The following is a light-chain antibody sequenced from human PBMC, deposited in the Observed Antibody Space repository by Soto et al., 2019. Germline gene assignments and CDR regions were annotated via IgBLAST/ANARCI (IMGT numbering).Light chain of an antibody. CDR3: FSYTSSGTYV. CDR2: EVT. Sequence: QSALTQPASVSGSPGQSITISCTGTGSDVGGYDYVSWYQHHPGKAPKVMIYEVTNRPSGVSNRFSGSKSGNTASLTISGLLAEDEADYYCFSYTSSGTYVFGNGTKGTVL. J-gene: IGLJ1*01. V-gene: IGLV2-14*01. CDR1: GSDVGGYDY.